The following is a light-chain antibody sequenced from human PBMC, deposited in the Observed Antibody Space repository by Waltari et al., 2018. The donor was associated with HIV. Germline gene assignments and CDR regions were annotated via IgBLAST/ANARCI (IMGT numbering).Light chain of an antibody. V-gene: IGLV3-19*01. CDR2: CKN. CDR3: NSRDSSGNHVI. CDR1: GLRHYY. J-gene: IGLJ2*01. Sequence: SSELTQDPTVSVALGQTVTITCQGEGLRHYYGTWYQQRPGQAPIVVIYCKNNRPSGIPDRFSGSSSGDSTSLTITGAQAEDEADYHCNSRDSSGNHVIFGGGTKLTVL.